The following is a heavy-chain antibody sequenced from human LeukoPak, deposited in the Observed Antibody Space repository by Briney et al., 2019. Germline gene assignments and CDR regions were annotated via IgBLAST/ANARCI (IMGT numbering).Heavy chain of an antibody. D-gene: IGHD6-19*01. V-gene: IGHV1-2*02. CDR1: GYTFTGYY. J-gene: IGHJ4*02. Sequence: GASVKVSCKASGYTFTGYYMHWVRQAPGQGLEWMGWINHNSGGTNYAQKFQGRVTMTRDTSISTAYMELSRLRSDDTAVYYCARAKEQWLVGGYDYWGQRTLVTVSS. CDR3: ARAKEQWLVGGYDY. CDR2: INHNSGGT.